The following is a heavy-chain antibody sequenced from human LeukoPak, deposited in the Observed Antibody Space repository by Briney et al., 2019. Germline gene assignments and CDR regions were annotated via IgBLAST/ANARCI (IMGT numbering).Heavy chain of an antibody. V-gene: IGHV3-7*01. Sequence: GGSLRLSCAASGFTFDSYWMNWVRQAPGKGLEWVANIKQDGSEKYYVDSVKGRFTISRDNAKNSLYLQMNSLRAEDTAVYYCASEGRYFDWDYWGQGTLVTVSS. CDR2: IKQDGSEK. J-gene: IGHJ4*02. CDR3: ASEGRYFDWDY. CDR1: GFTFDSYW. D-gene: IGHD3-9*01.